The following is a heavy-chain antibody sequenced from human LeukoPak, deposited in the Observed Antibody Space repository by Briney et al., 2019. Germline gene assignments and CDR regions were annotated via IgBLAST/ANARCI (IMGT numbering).Heavy chain of an antibody. J-gene: IGHJ2*01. CDR3: AKGNSTEYGNWYFDP. CDR1: GFTFSSYS. D-gene: IGHD2/OR15-2a*01. CDR2: ISGSGGST. V-gene: IGHV3-23*01. Sequence: GGSLRLSCAASGFTFSSYSMSWVRQAAGRGLEWVSGISGSGGSTFHADSVKGRFTISRDNSKNTLYLQMDSLRVEDTAVYYCAKGNSTEYGNWYFDPWGRGTLVTVSS.